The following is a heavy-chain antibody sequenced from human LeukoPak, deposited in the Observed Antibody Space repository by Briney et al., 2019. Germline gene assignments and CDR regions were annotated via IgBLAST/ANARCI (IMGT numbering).Heavy chain of an antibody. Sequence: PSETLSLTCTVSGGSISSSSYYWGWIRQPPGKGLEWIGSIYYSGSTYYNPSLKSRVTISVDTSKNQFSLKLSSVAAADTAVYYCARELDVDTTQLDYWGQGTLVTVSS. V-gene: IGHV4-39*07. D-gene: IGHD5-18*01. CDR1: GGSISSSSYY. CDR2: IYYSGST. CDR3: ARELDVDTTQLDY. J-gene: IGHJ4*02.